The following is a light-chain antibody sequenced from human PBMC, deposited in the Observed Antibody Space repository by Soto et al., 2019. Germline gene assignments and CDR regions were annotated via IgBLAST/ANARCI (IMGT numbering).Light chain of an antibody. Sequence: QSVLTQPASVSGSPGQSITISCTGTSSDVGSYNLVSWYQQHPGKAPKLMIYEGSKRPSGVSNRFSGSQSGNTASLTISGLQDEDEADYYCCSYAGSSRVFGGGTKLTVL. CDR1: SSDVGSYNL. CDR2: EGS. CDR3: CSYAGSSRV. J-gene: IGLJ3*02. V-gene: IGLV2-23*01.